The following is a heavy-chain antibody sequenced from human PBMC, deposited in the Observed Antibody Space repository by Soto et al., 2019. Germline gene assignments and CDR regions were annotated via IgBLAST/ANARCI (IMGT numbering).Heavy chain of an antibody. CDR2: IYYSGST. Sequence: PSETLSLTCTVSGGSISSYYWSWIRQPPGKGLEWIGYIYYSGSTNYNPSLKSRVTISVDTSKNQFSLKLSSVTAADTAVYYCARARSSYSSNRITFDYWGQGTLVTVSS. CDR1: GGSISSYY. D-gene: IGHD6-13*01. CDR3: ARARSSYSSNRITFDY. J-gene: IGHJ4*02. V-gene: IGHV4-59*01.